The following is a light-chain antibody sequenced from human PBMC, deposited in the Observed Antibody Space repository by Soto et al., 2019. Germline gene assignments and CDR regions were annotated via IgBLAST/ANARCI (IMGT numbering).Light chain of an antibody. CDR2: DAS. Sequence: AAQLTQSPSSLSASVGDRVTISCRASQGIGSALAWYQQKPGKAPKVLIYDASSLNSGVPSRFSGSGSGTDFTLTISSLQPEDFATYYWQQFNSFPLTFGGGTKVEIK. CDR1: QGIGSA. CDR3: QQFNSFPLT. J-gene: IGKJ4*01. V-gene: IGKV1-13*02.